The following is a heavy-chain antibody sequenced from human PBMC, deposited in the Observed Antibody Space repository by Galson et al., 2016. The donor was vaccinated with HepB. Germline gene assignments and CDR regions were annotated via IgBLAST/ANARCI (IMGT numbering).Heavy chain of an antibody. D-gene: IGHD3-16*02. J-gene: IGHJ4*02. Sequence: SWVRQPPGKGLEWLGEVSHSGTTRHNPSLKNRITISFDKSKSESFLKLNSVTAADTAMYYCTRESGAFVPFGYWGRGALVTVS. CDR2: VSHSGTT. V-gene: IGHV4-4*02. CDR3: TRESGAFVPFGY.